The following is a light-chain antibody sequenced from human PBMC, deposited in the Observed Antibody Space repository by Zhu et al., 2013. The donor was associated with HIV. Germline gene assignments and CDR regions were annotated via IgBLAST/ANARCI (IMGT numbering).Light chain of an antibody. CDR3: QQYNGFSRT. J-gene: IGKJ2*02. Sequence: IQLTQSPSSLSASVGDRVTITCRASQSISSWLAWFQQKPGKAPKLLIYKASSLESGVPSGFSGGGFGTEFTLTISSLQPDDFATYYCQQYNGFSRTFGQGTKLEIK. CDR2: KAS. V-gene: IGKV1-5*03. CDR1: QSISSW.